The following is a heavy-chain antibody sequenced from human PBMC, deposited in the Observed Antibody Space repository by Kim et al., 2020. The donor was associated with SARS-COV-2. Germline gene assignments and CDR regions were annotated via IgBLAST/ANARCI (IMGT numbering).Heavy chain of an antibody. CDR1: GGSISSGSYY. CDR2: IYTSGST. Sequence: SETLSLTCTVSGGSISSGSYYWSWIRQPAGKGLEWIGRIYTSGSTNYNPSLKSRVTISVDTSKNQFSLKLSSVTAADTAVYYCARESDYGHYYYYGMDVWGQGTTVTVSS. J-gene: IGHJ6*02. D-gene: IGHD4-17*01. CDR3: ARESDYGHYYYYGMDV. V-gene: IGHV4-61*02.